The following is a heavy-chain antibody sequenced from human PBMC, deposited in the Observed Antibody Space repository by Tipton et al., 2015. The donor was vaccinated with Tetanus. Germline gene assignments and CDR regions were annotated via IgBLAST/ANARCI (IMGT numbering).Heavy chain of an antibody. CDR2: INHSGST. V-gene: IGHV4-34*01. CDR1: GGSFSAYY. Sequence: AGLVKPSETLSLTCAVYGGSFSAYYWSWIRQSPGKGLEWIGEINHSGSTTYSPSFKSRVTISVDTPKNQFSLKLTSLTAADTAVYYCARGGSYSYGPRGFDLWGRGTLVTVSS. D-gene: IGHD5-18*01. J-gene: IGHJ2*01. CDR3: ARGGSYSYGPRGFDL.